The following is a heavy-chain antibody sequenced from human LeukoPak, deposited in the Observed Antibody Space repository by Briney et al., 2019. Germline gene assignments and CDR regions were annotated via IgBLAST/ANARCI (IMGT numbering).Heavy chain of an antibody. V-gene: IGHV3-74*01. CDR3: ARDYGVHGSAPAFDI. Sequence: GGSLRLSCAASGFTFSSYWMHWVRQAPGKGLVWVSRINSDGSSTTYADSVKGRFTISRDNAKNSLYLQMNSLRAEDTAVYYCARDYGVHGSAPAFDIWGQGTMVTVSS. D-gene: IGHD6-19*01. CDR1: GFTFSSYW. J-gene: IGHJ3*02. CDR2: INSDGSST.